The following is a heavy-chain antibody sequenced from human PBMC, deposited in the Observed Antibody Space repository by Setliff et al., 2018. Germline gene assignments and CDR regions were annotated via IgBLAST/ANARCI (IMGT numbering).Heavy chain of an antibody. D-gene: IGHD3-22*01. CDR1: GYTFTNYY. J-gene: IGHJ4*02. CDR2: INPRAGTT. Sequence: ASVKVSCKASGYTFTNYYINWVRQAPGQGLEWMGIINPRAGTTSYAQKLQGRVTMTRDTSTNTVYMELSSLRSEDTAVYYCARRYYDSSLDYWGQGTLVTVSS. V-gene: IGHV1-46*04. CDR3: ARRYYDSSLDY.